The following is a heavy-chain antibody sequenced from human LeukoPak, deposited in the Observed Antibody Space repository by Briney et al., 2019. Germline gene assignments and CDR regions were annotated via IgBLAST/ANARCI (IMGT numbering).Heavy chain of an antibody. CDR2: ISSYGGST. CDR3: VKDLYSYSFDY. J-gene: IGHJ4*02. V-gene: IGHV3-64D*09. D-gene: IGHD2-8*01. CDR1: GLTFRNYG. Sequence: PGGSLRLSCSASGLTFRNYGMHWVRQAPGKGLEYVSTISSYGGSTYYADLVKGRFTIYRDNSKNTLYLQMSSLRAEDTAVYYCVKDLYSYSFDYWGQGTLVSVSS.